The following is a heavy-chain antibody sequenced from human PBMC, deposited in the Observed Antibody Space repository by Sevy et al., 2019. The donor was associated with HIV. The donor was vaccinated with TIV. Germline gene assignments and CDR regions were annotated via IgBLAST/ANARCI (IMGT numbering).Heavy chain of an antibody. CDR3: AGERTYYYDSSGSDYGYYGMDV. J-gene: IGHJ6*02. V-gene: IGHV3-30*04. Sequence: GGSLRLSCAASGFTFSTYAMHWVRQAPGKGLEWVAVISYDGSIKYSADSVKGRFTISRDNSKNTLYLQMNRLGPEDTAVYYCAGERTYYYDSSGSDYGYYGMDVWGQGATVTVSS. CDR2: ISYDGSIK. CDR1: GFTFSTYA. D-gene: IGHD3-22*01.